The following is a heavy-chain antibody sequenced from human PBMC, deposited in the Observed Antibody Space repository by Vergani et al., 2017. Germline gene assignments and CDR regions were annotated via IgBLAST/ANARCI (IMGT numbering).Heavy chain of an antibody. CDR2: IKQDGSEK. J-gene: IGHJ4*02. CDR1: GFTFSSYW. V-gene: IGHV3-7*01. D-gene: IGHD5-18*01. CDR3: ARDEDRVSYGIDY. Sequence: EVQLVESGGGLVQPGGSLRLSCAASGFTFSSYWMSWVRQAPGKGLDWVANIKQDGSEKYYVDSVKGRFTISRDNAKNSLYLQMNSLRAEDTAVYYCARDEDRVSYGIDYWGQGTLVTVSS.